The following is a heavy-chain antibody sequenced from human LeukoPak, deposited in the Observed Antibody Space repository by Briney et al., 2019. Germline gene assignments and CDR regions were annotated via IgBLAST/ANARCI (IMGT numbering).Heavy chain of an antibody. CDR2: INHSGST. V-gene: IGHV4-34*01. Sequence: SETLSLTCAVSGGSISSGGYSWSWIRQPPGKGLEWIGEINHSGSTNYNPSLKSRVTISVDTSKNQFSLKLSSVTAADTAVYYCARRQAATWGYRGSRATGYMDVWGKGTTVTISS. CDR3: ARRQAATWGYRGSRATGYMDV. D-gene: IGHD5-18*01. CDR1: GGSISSGGYS. J-gene: IGHJ6*03.